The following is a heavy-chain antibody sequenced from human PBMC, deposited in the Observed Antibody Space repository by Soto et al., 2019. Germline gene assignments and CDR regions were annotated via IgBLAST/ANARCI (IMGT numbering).Heavy chain of an antibody. J-gene: IGHJ3*02. Sequence: EVQLLESGGGLVQPGGSLRLSCAASGFTFSSYAMSWVRQAPGKGLEWVSALSSSGGSTYYAVSVKGRFTISRDNSKNTLYLRMNSLRAEDTAVYYCAKYPDSSSRLYAFDIWGQGTMVTVSS. CDR1: GFTFSSYA. CDR3: AKYPDSSSRLYAFDI. D-gene: IGHD6-13*01. V-gene: IGHV3-23*01. CDR2: LSSSGGST.